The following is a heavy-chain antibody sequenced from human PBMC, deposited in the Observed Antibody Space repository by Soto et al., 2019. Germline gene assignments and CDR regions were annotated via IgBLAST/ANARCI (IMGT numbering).Heavy chain of an antibody. CDR3: ARRGGGREATVYFDL. Sequence: QLQLQESGPGLVKPSETLSLTCSVSGGSISSSSHYWGWIRQPPGKGLEWIGNIFNSGITYYKPSLKSRFTISVDTSKNQFSLRLTSVTALDTAVYFCARRGGGREATVYFDLWGRGTLVTVSS. CDR1: GGSISSSSHY. V-gene: IGHV4-39*01. J-gene: IGHJ2*01. D-gene: IGHD4-4*01. CDR2: IFNSGIT.